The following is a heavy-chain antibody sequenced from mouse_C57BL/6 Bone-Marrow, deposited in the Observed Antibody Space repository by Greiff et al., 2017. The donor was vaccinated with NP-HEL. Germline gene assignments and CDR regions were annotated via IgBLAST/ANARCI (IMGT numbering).Heavy chain of an antibody. CDR3: AREWGYDGFAY. V-gene: IGHV5-17*01. CDR2: ISSGSSTI. CDR1: GFTFSDYG. J-gene: IGHJ3*01. Sequence: EVHLVESGGGLVKPGGSLKLSCAASGFTFSDYGTHWVRQAPEKGLEWVAYISSGSSTIYYADTVKGRFTISRDNAKNTLFLQMTSLRSEDTAMYYCAREWGYDGFAYWGQGTLVTVSA. D-gene: IGHD2-2*01.